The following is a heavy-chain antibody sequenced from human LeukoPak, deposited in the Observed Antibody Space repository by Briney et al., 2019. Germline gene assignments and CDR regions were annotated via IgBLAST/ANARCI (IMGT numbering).Heavy chain of an antibody. CDR1: GGTFSSYA. CDR2: INPNSGGT. V-gene: IGHV1-2*02. Sequence: ASLKVSCTASGGTFSSYAISWVRQAPGQGLEWMGWINPNSGGTNYAQKFQGRVTMTRDTSISTAYMELSRLRSDDTAVYYCARLHRPLRGDFDYWGQGTLVTVSS. CDR3: ARLHRPLRGDFDY. D-gene: IGHD3-16*01. J-gene: IGHJ4*02.